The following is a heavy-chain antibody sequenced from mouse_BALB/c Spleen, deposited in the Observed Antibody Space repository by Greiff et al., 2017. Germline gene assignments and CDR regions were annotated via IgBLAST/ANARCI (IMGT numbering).Heavy chain of an antibody. J-gene: IGHJ4*01. CDR3: ARANDYAMDY. CDR2: IRNKANGYTT. CDR1: GFTFTDYY. V-gene: IGHV7-3*02. Sequence: EVMLVESGGGLVQPGGSLRLSCATSGFTFTDYYMSWVRQPPGKALEWLGFIRNKANGYTTEYSASVKGRFTISRDNSQSILYLQMNTLRAEDSATYYCARANDYAMDYWGQGTSVTVSS.